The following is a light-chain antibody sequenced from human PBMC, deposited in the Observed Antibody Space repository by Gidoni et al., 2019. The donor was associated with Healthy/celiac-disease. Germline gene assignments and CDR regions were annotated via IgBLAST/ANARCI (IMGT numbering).Light chain of an antibody. CDR3: EQRSNWPPLT. V-gene: IGKV3-11*01. CDR2: DAS. J-gene: IGKJ4*01. CDR1: PSVSSY. Sequence: EIVLPQSPATLSLSPGERATISCRASPSVSSYLVWYQQKPGQAPRLPIHDASNRATSIPARCSSSGSSTNFTLTISSLEPEDFAVYYYEQRSNWPPLTFGGGTKVEIK.